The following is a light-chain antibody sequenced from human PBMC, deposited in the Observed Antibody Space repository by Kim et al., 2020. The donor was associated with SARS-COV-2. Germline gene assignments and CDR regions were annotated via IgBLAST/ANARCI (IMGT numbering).Light chain of an antibody. J-gene: IGLJ2*01. CDR1: NSDVGAYNY. Sequence: GQSITISCTGTNSDVGAYNYVSWYQQFPDKAPKLLTFDVSKRPSGVSNRFSGSKSGNTASLTISGVQAEDEADYYCAAYTTSDTLVLGGGTQLTVL. CDR3: AAYTTSDTLV. V-gene: IGLV2-14*03. CDR2: DVS.